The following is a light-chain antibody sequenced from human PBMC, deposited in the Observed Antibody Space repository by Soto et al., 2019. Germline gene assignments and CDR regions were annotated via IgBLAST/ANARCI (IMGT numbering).Light chain of an antibody. CDR2: AAS. CDR3: QQANRFPLT. CDR1: QGITNW. J-gene: IGKJ4*01. Sequence: DIQMTQSPSTLSASIGDRATITCRASQGITNWLAWYQQTPGKAPKLMSYAASGLPSGVPSRFRGSGSGTDFTLTISSLPPAAFATYYCQQANRFPLTFGGGTNVYIK. V-gene: IGKV1-12*01.